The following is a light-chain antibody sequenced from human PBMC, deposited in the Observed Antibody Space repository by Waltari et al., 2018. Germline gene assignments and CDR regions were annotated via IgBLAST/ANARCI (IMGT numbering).Light chain of an antibody. CDR3: QQSYSHRT. CDR1: QSISSY. J-gene: IGKJ2*01. CDR2: AAS. V-gene: IGKV1-39*01. Sequence: IHMTQSPSSLSASVGDRVTIPYRASQSISSYLNWYQQKPGKAPKPLIYAASSLQSGVPSRFSGSGSGTDFTLTISSLQPEDFATYYCQQSYSHRTFGQGTKLEIK.